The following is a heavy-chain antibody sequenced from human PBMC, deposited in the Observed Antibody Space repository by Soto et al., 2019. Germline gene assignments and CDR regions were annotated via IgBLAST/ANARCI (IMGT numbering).Heavy chain of an antibody. Sequence: GGSLRLSCAASGFTFSRFAMHWVRQAPDKGLEWVAVIAYDGSVEYYGDSVRGRFTISRDNSKNTLYLEMSSLRPDDTAVYYCSKDPRVAAEAGKGLSYFAYWGQGTLVTVSS. J-gene: IGHJ4*02. CDR1: GFTFSRFA. CDR2: IAYDGSVE. CDR3: SKDPRVAAEAGKGLSYFAY. V-gene: IGHV3-30*18. D-gene: IGHD6-19*01.